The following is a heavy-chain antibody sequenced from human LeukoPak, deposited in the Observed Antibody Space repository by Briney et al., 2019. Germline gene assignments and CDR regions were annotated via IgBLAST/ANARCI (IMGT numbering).Heavy chain of an antibody. V-gene: IGHV4-31*03. CDR2: IYYSGST. Sequence: SETLSLTCTVFGGSISSGGYYWSWIRQHPGKGLEWIGYIYYSGSTYYNPSLKSRVTISVDTSKNQFSLKLSSVTAADTAVYYCARTPGITIFGVVYYYGMDVWGQGTTVTVSS. CDR1: GGSISSGGYY. D-gene: IGHD3-3*01. CDR3: ARTPGITIFGVVYYYGMDV. J-gene: IGHJ6*02.